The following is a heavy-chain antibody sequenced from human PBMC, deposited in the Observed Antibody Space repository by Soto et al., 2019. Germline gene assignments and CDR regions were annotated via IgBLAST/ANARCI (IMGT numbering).Heavy chain of an antibody. Sequence: GASVKVSCKASGYTFTGYCMHWVRQAPGQGLEWMGWVNPNNGGTNYAQKFQGRVTMTRDTSINTAYMELSRLRSDDTAVYYCARERNLVATINFDYWGQGTLVTVYS. J-gene: IGHJ4*02. CDR1: GYTFTGYC. CDR3: ARERNLVATINFDY. D-gene: IGHD5-12*01. V-gene: IGHV1-2*02. CDR2: VNPNNGGT.